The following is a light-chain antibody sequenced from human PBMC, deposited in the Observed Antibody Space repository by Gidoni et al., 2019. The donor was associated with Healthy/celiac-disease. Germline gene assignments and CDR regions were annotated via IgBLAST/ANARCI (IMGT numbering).Light chain of an antibody. CDR3: SSYAGSNNLV. V-gene: IGLV2-8*01. CDR2: EVS. CDR1: SSDVGGYNY. Sequence: QSALTQPPSASGSPGQSVTISCTGTSSDVGGYNYVSWYQQPPGKAPTLMSYEVSKRPSGVPDSFSGSKSGNTASLTVSGLQAEDEADYYCSSYAGSNNLVFGGGTKLTVL. J-gene: IGLJ2*01.